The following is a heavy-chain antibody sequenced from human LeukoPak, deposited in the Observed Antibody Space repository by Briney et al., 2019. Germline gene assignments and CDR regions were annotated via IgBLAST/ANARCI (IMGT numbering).Heavy chain of an antibody. V-gene: IGHV1-18*01. D-gene: IGHD3-22*01. CDR1: GYTFTSYG. Sequence: GASVKVSCKASGYTFTSYGISWVRQAPGQGLEWMGWISAYNGNTNYAQKLQGRVTMTTDTSTSTAYMELRSLRSDDTAVYYCARDQKRDYDSSGYYYESGSNYWGQGTLVTVSS. CDR2: ISAYNGNT. CDR3: ARDQKRDYDSSGYYYESGSNY. J-gene: IGHJ4*02.